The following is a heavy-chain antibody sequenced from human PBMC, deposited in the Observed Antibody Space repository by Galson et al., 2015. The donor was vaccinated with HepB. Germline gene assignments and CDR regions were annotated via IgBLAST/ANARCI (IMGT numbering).Heavy chain of an antibody. D-gene: IGHD4-23*01. CDR1: GFTFGDYA. CDR2: IRSKAYGGTT. CDR3: TRVVTTMGDYYYYGMDV. V-gene: IGHV3-49*03. J-gene: IGHJ6*02. Sequence: SLRLSCAASGFTFGDYAMSWFRQAPGKGLEWVGFIRSKAYGGTTEYAASVKGRLTISRDDSKSIAYLQMNSLKTEDTAVYYCTRVVTTMGDYYYYGMDVWGQGTTVTVSS.